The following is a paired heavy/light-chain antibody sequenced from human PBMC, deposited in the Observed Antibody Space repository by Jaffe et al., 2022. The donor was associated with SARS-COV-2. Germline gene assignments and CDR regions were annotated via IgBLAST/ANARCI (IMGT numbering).Heavy chain of an antibody. V-gene: IGHV4-59*01. CDR1: GGSISSYY. CDR3: ARDGVGYCSSTSCQSFYGMDV. CDR2: IYYSGST. J-gene: IGHJ6*02. D-gene: IGHD2-2*01. Sequence: QVQLQESGPGLVKPSETLSLTCTVSGGSISSYYWSWIRQPPGKGLEWIGYIYYSGSTNYNPSLKSRVTISVDTSKNQFSLKLSSVTAADTAVYYCARDGVGYCSSTSCQSFYGMDVWGQGTTVTVSS.
Light chain of an antibody. J-gene: IGLJ1*01. V-gene: IGLV2-23*01. CDR2: EGS. CDR3: CSYAGSYV. Sequence: QSALTQPASVSGSPGQSITISCTGTSSDVGSYNLVSWYQQHPGKAPKLMIYEGSKRPSGVSNRFSGSKSGNTASLTISGLQAEDEADYYCCSYAGSYVFGTGTKVTVL. CDR1: SSDVGSYNL.